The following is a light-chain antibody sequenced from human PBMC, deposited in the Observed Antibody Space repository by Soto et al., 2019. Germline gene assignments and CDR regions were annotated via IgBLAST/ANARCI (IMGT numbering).Light chain of an antibody. J-gene: IGKJ1*01. Sequence: DTQMTQSPSTLSASVGDRVTITCRASQSISNWLAWYQQKPGKAHKLLIYKASNLESGVPSRLSGRGSRTEFTRTIRSLQPDDFATYHCQQYNNSFGQGTKVEVK. CDR3: QQYNNS. CDR1: QSISNW. V-gene: IGKV1-5*03. CDR2: KAS.